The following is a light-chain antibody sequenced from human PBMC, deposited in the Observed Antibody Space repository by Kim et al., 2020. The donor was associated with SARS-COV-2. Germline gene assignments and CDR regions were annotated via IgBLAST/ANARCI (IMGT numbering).Light chain of an antibody. V-gene: IGLV1-40*01. J-gene: IGLJ3*02. CDR1: SSNIGKGYN. Sequence: QSVLTQPPSVSGAPGQTVTISCTGSSSNIGKGYNVHWYQELPGTAPKLVIYNSSNRPSGVPDRYSGSKSGASASLAITGLQAEDEADYYCQSYDSRLSGWVFGGGTKLTVL. CDR2: NSS. CDR3: QSYDSRLSGWV.